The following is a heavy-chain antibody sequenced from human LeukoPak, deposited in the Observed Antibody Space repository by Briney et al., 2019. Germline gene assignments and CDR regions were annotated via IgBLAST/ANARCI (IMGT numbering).Heavy chain of an antibody. Sequence: PGGSLRLSCAASGFAFSSYAMTWVRQAPGKGLEWVSVISGRGDGTHYADSVTGRFSISRDNSKNTLYLQMNSLRAEDTAVYYCARAKDNSGRDGFDIWGQGTMVTVSS. CDR3: ARAKDNSGRDGFDI. CDR2: ISGRGDGT. J-gene: IGHJ3*02. V-gene: IGHV3-23*01. CDR1: GFAFSSYA. D-gene: IGHD6-19*01.